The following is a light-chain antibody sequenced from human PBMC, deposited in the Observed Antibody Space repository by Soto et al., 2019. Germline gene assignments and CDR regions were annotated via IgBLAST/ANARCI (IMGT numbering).Light chain of an antibody. Sequence: EIVLTQSPATLSVSPGERATLSCRASQSVSGHLDWYQQKPGQAPRLLIYAASSRATGVPDRFSGSGSGTDFTLTIRRLEPEDFAVYYCQQYGSSGTFGQGTKVDIK. CDR2: AAS. CDR1: QSVSGH. J-gene: IGKJ1*01. V-gene: IGKV3-20*01. CDR3: QQYGSSGT.